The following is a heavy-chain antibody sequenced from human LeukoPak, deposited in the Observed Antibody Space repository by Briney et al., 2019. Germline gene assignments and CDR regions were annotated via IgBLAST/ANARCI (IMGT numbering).Heavy chain of an antibody. Sequence: GGSLRLSCAASGFTFSSYAMSWVRQAPGKGLEWVSAISGSGGSTYYADSVKGRFTISRDNSKNTLYLQMNSLRAEDTAVYYCARDRSSSSWYRPYYYYGMDVWGQGTTVTVSS. J-gene: IGHJ6*02. CDR3: ARDRSSSSWYRPYYYYGMDV. V-gene: IGHV3-23*01. D-gene: IGHD6-13*01. CDR2: ISGSGGST. CDR1: GFTFSSYA.